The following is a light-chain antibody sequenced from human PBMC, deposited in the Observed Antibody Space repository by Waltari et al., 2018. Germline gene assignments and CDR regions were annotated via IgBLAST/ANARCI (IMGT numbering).Light chain of an antibody. V-gene: IGKV2-28*01. CDR2: LGS. CDR1: QRLLHSSGYTC. J-gene: IGKJ2*01. CDR3: MQFLQTPYT. Sequence: DIVITQSPLSLPVTPGEPASISCRSSQRLLHSSGYTCLHWFLQKPGQSPQLLIFLGSNRASGVPDRFSGSATGTDFTLKISRVEAEDVGVYYCMQFLQTPYTFGQGTKLEIK.